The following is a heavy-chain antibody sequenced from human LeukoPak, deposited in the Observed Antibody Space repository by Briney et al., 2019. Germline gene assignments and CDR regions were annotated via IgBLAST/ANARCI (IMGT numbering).Heavy chain of an antibody. CDR1: VFSFIDYY. CDR2: ISSSGSDI. D-gene: IGHD4-23*01. V-gene: IGHV3-11*01. Sequence: GGSLRLSCAASVFSFIDYYMGWIRQAPGKGLEWISYISSSGSDIYNADSVKGRFTISRDNAKNSLYLQMNSLRDEDTAVYYCVRGFYGGNPLDALDIWGQGTMVTVSS. J-gene: IGHJ3*02. CDR3: VRGFYGGNPLDALDI.